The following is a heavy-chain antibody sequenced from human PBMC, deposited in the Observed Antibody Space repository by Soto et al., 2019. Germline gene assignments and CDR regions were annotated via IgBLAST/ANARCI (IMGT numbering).Heavy chain of an antibody. D-gene: IGHD6-13*01. CDR3: ARTSAAGKYYYGMDV. CDR1: GYSFTSYW. V-gene: IGHV5-10-1*01. CDR2: IDPSDSYT. J-gene: IGHJ6*02. Sequence: RGESLRISCKGSGYSFTSYWISWVRQMPGKGLEWMGRIDPSDSYTNYSPSFQGHVTISADKSISTAYLQWSSLKASDTAMYYCARTSAAGKYYYGMDVWGQGTTVPVSS.